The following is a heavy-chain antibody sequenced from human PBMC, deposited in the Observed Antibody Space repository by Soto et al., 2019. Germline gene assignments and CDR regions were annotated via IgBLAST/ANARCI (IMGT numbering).Heavy chain of an antibody. V-gene: IGHV4-30-2*01. CDR1: GASISSGGYS. CDR3: ARGPGGWFDP. Sequence: SETLSLTCTVSGASISSGGYSWNWIRQPPGKDLEYIGYIYHTGDTYYNPSLISRVTISIDRSRNQFSLELRSVTAADTAVYYCARGPGGWFDPWGQGTLVTVSS. J-gene: IGHJ5*02. CDR2: IYHTGDT.